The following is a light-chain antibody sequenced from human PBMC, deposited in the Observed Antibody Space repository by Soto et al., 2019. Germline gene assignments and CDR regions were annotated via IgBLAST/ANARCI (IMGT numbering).Light chain of an antibody. Sequence: QSVLTQPPSVSGAPGQRVTISCTGSSSNIGADYDVHWYQQLPGAAPKLLIYGNSNRPSGVPDRFSGSKSGTSASLAIIGLKDEHEADYYCQSSERGLSGYVFGTGTKVTVL. V-gene: IGLV1-40*01. CDR1: SSNIGADYD. CDR3: QSSERGLSGYV. CDR2: GNS. J-gene: IGLJ1*01.